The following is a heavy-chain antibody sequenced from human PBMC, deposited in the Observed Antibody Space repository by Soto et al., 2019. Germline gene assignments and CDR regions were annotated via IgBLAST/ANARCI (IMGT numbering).Heavy chain of an antibody. CDR3: ARGGVREQRRSP. CDR1: GGTFSSYA. Sequence: QVQLVQSGAEVKKPGSSVKVSCKSSGGTFSSYAISWVRQAPGQGLEWMGVIIPIVGTANYAQKFQGRVTITADESTSTAYMELSSLRSEDTAVDYCARGGVREQRRSPWGQGTLVTFSS. J-gene: IGHJ5*02. CDR2: IIPIVGTA. D-gene: IGHD6-25*01. V-gene: IGHV1-69*01.